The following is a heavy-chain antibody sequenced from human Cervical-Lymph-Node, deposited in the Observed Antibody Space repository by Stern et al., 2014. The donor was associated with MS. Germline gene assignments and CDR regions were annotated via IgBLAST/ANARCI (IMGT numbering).Heavy chain of an antibody. CDR1: GGSISSGGYY. J-gene: IGHJ4*02. Sequence: QVQLVQSGPGLVKPSQTLSLTCAVSGGSISSGGYYWSWIRQLPGKGLEWIGHIYNSGGTYYSPSLKSRLTISADTSKNLFSLKLNSMTAADTAIYYCARGPTRYYFNFWGLGTLVTVSS. CDR3: ARGPTRYYFNF. V-gene: IGHV4-31*11. CDR2: IYNSGGT.